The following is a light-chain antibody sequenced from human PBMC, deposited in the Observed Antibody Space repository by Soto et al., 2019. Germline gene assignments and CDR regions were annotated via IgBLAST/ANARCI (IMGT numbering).Light chain of an antibody. CDR3: QSYDSSLSGSV. J-gene: IGLJ2*01. V-gene: IGLV1-40*01. CDR2: GNS. Sequence: QSVLTQPPSVSGAPGQRVNISCTGSSSNVGAVYDVHWYQQLPGTAPKLLIYGNSNRPSGVPDRFSGSKSGTSASLAITGLQAEDEADYYCQSYDSSLSGSVFGGGTKLTVL. CDR1: SSNVGAVYD.